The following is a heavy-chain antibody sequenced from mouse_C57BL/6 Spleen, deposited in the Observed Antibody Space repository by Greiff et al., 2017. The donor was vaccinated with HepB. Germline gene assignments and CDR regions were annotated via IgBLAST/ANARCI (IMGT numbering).Heavy chain of an antibody. D-gene: IGHD3-2*02. V-gene: IGHV2-6*01. Sequence: QVQLKESGPGLVAPSQSLSITCTVSGFSLTSYGVDWVRQSPGKGLEWLGVIWGVGSTNYNSALKSRLSIIKDNSKSQVFLKMNSLQTDDTAMYYCAIRQLRLPFAYWGQGTLVTVSA. CDR3: AIRQLRLPFAY. J-gene: IGHJ3*01. CDR1: GFSLTSYG. CDR2: IWGVGST.